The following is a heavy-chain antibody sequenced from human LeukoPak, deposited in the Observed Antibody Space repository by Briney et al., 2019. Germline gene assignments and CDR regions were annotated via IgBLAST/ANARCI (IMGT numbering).Heavy chain of an antibody. Sequence: GGSLRLSCAASGFTFSSYWMSWVRQAPGKGLEWVANIKQDGSEKYYVDSVKGRFTISRDNAKNSLYLQMNSLRAEDTAVCYCARVRAVAAAGRYYFDYWGQGTQVTVSS. CDR1: GFTFSSYW. J-gene: IGHJ4*02. CDR2: IKQDGSEK. V-gene: IGHV3-7*01. D-gene: IGHD6-13*01. CDR3: ARVRAVAAAGRYYFDY.